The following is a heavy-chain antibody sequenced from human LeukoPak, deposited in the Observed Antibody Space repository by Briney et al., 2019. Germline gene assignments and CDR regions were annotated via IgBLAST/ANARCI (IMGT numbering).Heavy chain of an antibody. J-gene: IGHJ4*02. CDR1: GGSFSGYY. D-gene: IGHD3-3*01. CDR2: INHSGST. CDR3: ARGLVRPRFLEWLFSHFDY. V-gene: IGHV4-34*01. Sequence: SETLSLTCAVYGGSFSGYYWSWIRQPPGKGLEWIGEINHSGSTNYNPSLKSRVTISVDTSKNQFSLKLSSVTAADTAVYYCARGLVRPRFLEWLFSHFDYWGQGTLVTVSS.